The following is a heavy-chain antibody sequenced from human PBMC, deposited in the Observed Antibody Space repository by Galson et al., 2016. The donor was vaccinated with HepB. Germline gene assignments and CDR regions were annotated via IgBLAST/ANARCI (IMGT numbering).Heavy chain of an antibody. J-gene: IGHJ6*02. V-gene: IGHV1-24*01. CDR1: GYTLSELS. CDR3: AVDSTVFPIRDGMDV. D-gene: IGHD4-17*01. CDR2: FDPEDGET. Sequence: SVKISCKVSGYTLSELSMHWVRQAPGKGLEWMANFDPEDGETIYAQNFQGRVTMTEDTSTDTAYMELSSLRSEDTAVYYCAVDSTVFPIRDGMDVWGQGTTVTVSS.